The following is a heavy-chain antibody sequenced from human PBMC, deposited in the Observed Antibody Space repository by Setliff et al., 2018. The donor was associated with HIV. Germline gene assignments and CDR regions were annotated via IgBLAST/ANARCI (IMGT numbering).Heavy chain of an antibody. Sequence: SVKVSCKASGYTFSSYGISWVRQAPGRGLEWMGWISGFNGKINYAENFQGRVTLTTDPSASTAHMELWSLTSDDTAVYYCARDLGGEHDYADPAYMDVWGKGTTVTVSS. J-gene: IGHJ6*03. CDR2: ISGFNGKI. V-gene: IGHV1-18*01. CDR1: GYTFSSYG. CDR3: ARDLGGEHDYADPAYMDV. D-gene: IGHD4-17*01.